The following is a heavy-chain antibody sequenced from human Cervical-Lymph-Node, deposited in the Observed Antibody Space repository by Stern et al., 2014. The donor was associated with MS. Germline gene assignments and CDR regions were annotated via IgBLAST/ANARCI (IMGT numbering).Heavy chain of an antibody. CDR3: ARGGFYAPFDP. CDR2: MGDSDRTI. CDR1: GFTFSDNF. J-gene: IGHJ5*02. V-gene: IGHV3-11*01. Sequence: VQLVESGGGLVKPGGSLRLSCAASGFTFSDNFMSWIRLSPGKGLEWLSYMGDSDRTISYADSVKGRFTISRDKAKNSLYLQMNRRRAEAAAFYYWARGGFYAPFDPWGQGPLVTVPS. D-gene: IGHD2/OR15-2a*01.